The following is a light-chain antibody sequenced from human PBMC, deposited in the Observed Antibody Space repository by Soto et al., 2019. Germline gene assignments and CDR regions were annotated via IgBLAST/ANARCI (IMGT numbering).Light chain of an antibody. CDR2: SAS. V-gene: IGKV1-6*01. J-gene: IGKJ1*01. Sequence: IQMTQSPSSLSASVGERVTITCRAGQLIRSDLGWYQQKPGEVPRLLIYSASTLQSGVPSRFSGSASGTDFTLTISSLQPEDSATYYCLQDYNYPQTFGQGTKVEIK. CDR1: QLIRSD. CDR3: LQDYNYPQT.